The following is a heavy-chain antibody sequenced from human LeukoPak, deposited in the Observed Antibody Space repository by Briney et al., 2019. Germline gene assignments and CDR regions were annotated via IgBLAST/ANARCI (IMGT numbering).Heavy chain of an antibody. V-gene: IGHV1-8*01. J-gene: IGHJ5*02. Sequence: GASVKVSCKASGYTFTSYDINWVRRATGQGLERMGWMNPNSGNTGYAQKFQGRVTMTRNTSISTAYMELSSLRSEDTAVYYCASSFYSSGWYRKGFDPWGQGTLVTVSS. D-gene: IGHD6-19*01. CDR1: GYTFTSYD. CDR3: ASSFYSSGWYRKGFDP. CDR2: MNPNSGNT.